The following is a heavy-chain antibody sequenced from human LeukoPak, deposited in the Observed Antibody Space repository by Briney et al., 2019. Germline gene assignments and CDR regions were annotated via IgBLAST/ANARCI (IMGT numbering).Heavy chain of an antibody. CDR2: ISAYNGNT. Sequence: ASVKVSCKASGYTFTSYGISWVRQAPGQGLEWMGWISAYNGNTNYAQKLQGRVTMTTDTSTRTAYMELRSLRSDDTAVYYCAREAGTVPNYYYYYMDVWGKGTTVTVSS. J-gene: IGHJ6*03. D-gene: IGHD6-19*01. CDR1: GYTFTSYG. CDR3: AREAGTVPNYYYYYMDV. V-gene: IGHV1-18*01.